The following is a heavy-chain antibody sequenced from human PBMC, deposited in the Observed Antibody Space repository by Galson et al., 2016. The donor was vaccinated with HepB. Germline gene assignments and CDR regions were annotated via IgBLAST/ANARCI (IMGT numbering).Heavy chain of an antibody. V-gene: IGHV3-30*18. CDR2: ISKNGRAI. J-gene: IGHJ4*02. D-gene: IGHD6-19*01. CDR1: GFTFSRHW. CDR3: AKEHGTGWPNLDY. Sequence: SLRLSCAAFGFTFSRHWMSWVRQAPGKGLEWVAVISKNGRAISYADSVKGRFTISRDNSKNTVYLQMNSLRTEDTSLYYCAKEHGTGWPNLDYWGQGALVTVSS.